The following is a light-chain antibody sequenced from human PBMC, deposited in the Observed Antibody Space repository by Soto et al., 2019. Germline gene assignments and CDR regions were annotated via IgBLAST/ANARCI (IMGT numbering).Light chain of an antibody. CDR1: SSNIGAGHD. J-gene: IGLJ1*01. Sequence: QSVLTQPPSVSGAPGQRVTISCTGSSSNIGAGHDVHWYQQLPGTAPKLLIYGNTNRPSGVPDRFSGSRSGTSASLAITGLQAEDEADYYCQSYDNSLSGYVFGTGTKLTVL. CDR3: QSYDNSLSGYV. CDR2: GNT. V-gene: IGLV1-40*01.